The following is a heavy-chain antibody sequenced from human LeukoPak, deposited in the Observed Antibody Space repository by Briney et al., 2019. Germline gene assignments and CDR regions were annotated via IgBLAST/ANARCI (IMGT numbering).Heavy chain of an antibody. CDR2: ISYDGSNK. CDR3: AKVWFGELFGDSYYFDY. Sequence: QAGGSLRLSCAASGFTFSSYAMHWVRQAPGKGLEWVAVISYDGSNKYYADSVKGRFTISRDNSKNTLHLQMNSLRAEDTAVYYCAKVWFGELFGDSYYFDYWGQGTLLTVSS. J-gene: IGHJ4*02. CDR1: GFTFSSYA. D-gene: IGHD3-10*01. V-gene: IGHV3-30-3*01.